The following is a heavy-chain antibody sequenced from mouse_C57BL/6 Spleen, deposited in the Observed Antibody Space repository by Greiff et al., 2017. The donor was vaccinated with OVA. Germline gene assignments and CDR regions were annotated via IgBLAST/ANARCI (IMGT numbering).Heavy chain of an antibody. CDR2: INYDGSST. V-gene: IGHV5-16*01. CDR1: GFTFSDYY. Sequence: EVKVVESEGGLVQPGSSMKLSCTASGFTFSDYYMAWVRQVPEKGLEWVANINYDGSSTYYLDSLKSRFIISRDNAKNILYLQMSSLKSEDTATYYCARGYGYDGYAMDYWGQGTSVTVSS. D-gene: IGHD2-2*01. CDR3: ARGYGYDGYAMDY. J-gene: IGHJ4*01.